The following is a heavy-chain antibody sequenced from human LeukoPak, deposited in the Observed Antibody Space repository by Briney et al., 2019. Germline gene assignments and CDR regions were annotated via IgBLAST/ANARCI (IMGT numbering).Heavy chain of an antibody. CDR2: ISYDGSNK. CDR1: GFTFSSYA. Sequence: TGGSLRLSCAASGFTFSSYAIHWVRQAPGKGLEWVALISYDGSNKYYADFVKGRFTISRDNSKNTLYLQMNSLRAEDTAVYYCAKDGCSSTSCYRDYWGQGTLVTVSS. CDR3: AKDGCSSTSCYRDY. V-gene: IGHV3-30*04. D-gene: IGHD2-2*01. J-gene: IGHJ4*02.